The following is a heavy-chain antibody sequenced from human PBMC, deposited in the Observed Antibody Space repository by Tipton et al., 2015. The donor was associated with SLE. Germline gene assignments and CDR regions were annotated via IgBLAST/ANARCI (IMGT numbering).Heavy chain of an antibody. CDR2: TYYRSKWYN. Sequence: GLVKPSQTLSLTCAISGDSVSSKSAAWNWIRQSPSRGLEWLGRTYYRSKWYNESAGSVKSRIIINPDTSKNQFSLQLTSVTAADTAVYYCARSRGYSYGDGWIDPWGQGTLVTVSS. CDR3: ARSRGYSYGDGWIDP. V-gene: IGHV6-1*01. D-gene: IGHD5-18*01. CDR1: GDSVSSKSAA. J-gene: IGHJ5*02.